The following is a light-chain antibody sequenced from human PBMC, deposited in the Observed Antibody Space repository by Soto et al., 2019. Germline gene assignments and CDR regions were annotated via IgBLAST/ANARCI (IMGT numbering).Light chain of an antibody. J-gene: IGLJ2*01. CDR1: SSDVGGYNY. CDR2: DVS. V-gene: IGLV2-14*01. CDR3: SSDTSSSTPHVV. Sequence: QSALTQPASVSGSPGQSITISCTGNSSDVGGYNYVSWYQQHPGKAPKLMIYDVSNRPSGVSNRFSGSKSGNTASLTISGLQAEDEADYYCSSDTSSSTPHVVFGGGTKLTVL.